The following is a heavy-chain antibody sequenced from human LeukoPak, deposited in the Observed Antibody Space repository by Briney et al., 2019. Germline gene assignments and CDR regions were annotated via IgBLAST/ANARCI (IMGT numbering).Heavy chain of an antibody. CDR3: AKDQGRGHNDFWSGYSSDY. Sequence: GGSLRLSCAASGFTFSSYAMSWVRQAPGKGLEWVSAISGSGSSTYNANSVKGRFTISRDNSKNTLYLQMNSLRAEDTALYYCAKDQGRGHNDFWSGYSSDYWGQGTLVTVSS. V-gene: IGHV3-23*01. D-gene: IGHD3-3*01. CDR1: GFTFSSYA. J-gene: IGHJ4*02. CDR2: ISGSGSST.